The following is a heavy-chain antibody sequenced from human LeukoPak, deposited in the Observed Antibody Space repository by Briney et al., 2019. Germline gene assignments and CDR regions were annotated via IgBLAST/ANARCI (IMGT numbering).Heavy chain of an antibody. J-gene: IGHJ4*02. D-gene: IGHD3-22*01. Sequence: GGSLRLSCAASGFTFSSYGMHWVRQAPGKGLEWVAHINQDGTEKYYVDSVKGRFTISRDNAKNSLYLQMNSLRAEDTAVYYCARDAYYYDSSGYYLPAGADYWGQGTLVTVSS. CDR3: ARDAYYYDSSGYYLPAGADY. CDR2: INQDGTEK. CDR1: GFTFSSYG. V-gene: IGHV3-7*01.